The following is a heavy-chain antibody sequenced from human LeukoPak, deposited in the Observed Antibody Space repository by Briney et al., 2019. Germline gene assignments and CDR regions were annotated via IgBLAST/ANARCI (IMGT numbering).Heavy chain of an antibody. D-gene: IGHD1-20*01. J-gene: IGHJ3*01. V-gene: IGHV7-4-1*02. CDR2: INTDTGNP. CDR3: ARAGLTGSKVAFDV. CDR1: GYTFTSYA. Sequence: GASVKVSCKASGYTFTSYAMHWVRQAPGQRLEWMGWINTDTGNPTYAQGFTGHYVFSLDTSVSTAYLQIISLKAEDTAVYYCARAGLTGSKVAFDVWGQGTIVTVSS.